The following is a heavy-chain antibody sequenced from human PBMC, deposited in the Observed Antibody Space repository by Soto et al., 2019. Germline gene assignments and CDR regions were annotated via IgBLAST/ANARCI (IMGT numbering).Heavy chain of an antibody. CDR3: ARGSAIMDY. J-gene: IGHJ4*02. CDR1: GGSISSGDYY. V-gene: IGHV4-30-4*01. D-gene: IGHD3-10*01. CDR2: IYYSGST. Sequence: PSETLSLTCTVSGGSISSGDYYWSWIRQPQGKGLQWIGYIYYSGSTYYNPALKSRVTISVDTSKNQISMKLSSVTATDTAVYYCARGSAIMDYWGQGTLVNVSA.